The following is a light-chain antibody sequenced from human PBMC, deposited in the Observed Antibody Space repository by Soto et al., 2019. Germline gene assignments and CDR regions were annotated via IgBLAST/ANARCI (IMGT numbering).Light chain of an antibody. CDR1: SSDVGGYNY. Sequence: QSALTQPASVSGSPGQSITISCTGTSSDVGGYNYVSWYKQHPGKAPKLMIYDVSNRPSGVSNRFSGSKSGNTASLTISGLQAEDDTDYYCSSYTSSSTKDVVFGGGTKLTVL. CDR2: DVS. CDR3: SSYTSSSTKDVV. J-gene: IGLJ2*01. V-gene: IGLV2-14*01.